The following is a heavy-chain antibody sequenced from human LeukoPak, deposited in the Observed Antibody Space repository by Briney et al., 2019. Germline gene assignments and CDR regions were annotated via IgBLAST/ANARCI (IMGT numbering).Heavy chain of an antibody. Sequence: PGGSLRLSCAASGFTFSSYWMHWVRQASGKGLVWVSRTKSDGSTNYADYVKGRFTISRANAKNTVSLQMNSLRAEDTGVYYCARAPSEIGGYYPEYFRHWGQGTLVTVSS. CDR2: TKSDGST. D-gene: IGHD3-22*01. CDR1: GFTFSSYW. V-gene: IGHV3-74*01. J-gene: IGHJ1*01. CDR3: ARAPSEIGGYYPEYFRH.